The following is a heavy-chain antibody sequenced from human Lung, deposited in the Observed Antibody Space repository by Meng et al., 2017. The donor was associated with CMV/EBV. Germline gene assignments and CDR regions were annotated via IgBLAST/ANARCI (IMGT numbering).Heavy chain of an antibody. CDR2: ISTRSSYI. CDR1: GFTFSSYT. Sequence: GESXKISCAASGFTFSSYTMNWVRQAPGKGLEWVSSISTRSSYIYYADSVKGRFTVSRDNAKNSLYLQMNSLRAEDTAVYYCARHNYLWGSYPLDYWGQGTLVTVPQ. D-gene: IGHD3-16*01. V-gene: IGHV3-21*01. J-gene: IGHJ4*02. CDR3: ARHNYLWGSYPLDY.